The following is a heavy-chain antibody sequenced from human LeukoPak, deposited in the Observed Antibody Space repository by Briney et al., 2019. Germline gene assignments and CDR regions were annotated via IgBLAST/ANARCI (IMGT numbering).Heavy chain of an antibody. J-gene: IGHJ4*02. CDR3: AKVRTFFGSGIDF. Sequence: PGRSLRLSCAASGFTFSSYAMSWVRQAPGKGLEWVSHISGSGGSTYSADSVKGRFTISRDNSKNTLYLQMNSLRAEDTAIYYCAKVRTFFGSGIDFWGQGTLVTVSS. CDR2: ISGSGGST. V-gene: IGHV3-23*01. CDR1: GFTFSSYA. D-gene: IGHD3-10*01.